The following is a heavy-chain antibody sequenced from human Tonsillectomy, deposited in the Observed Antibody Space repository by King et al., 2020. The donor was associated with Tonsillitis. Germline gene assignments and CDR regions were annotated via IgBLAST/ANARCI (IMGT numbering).Heavy chain of an antibody. D-gene: IGHD6-6*01. CDR3: AKGWRWYYIAARDYYFDY. J-gene: IGHJ4*02. Sequence: VQLVESGGGVVQPGRSLRLSCAASGFTFSSYGMHWVRQAPGKGLEWVAGISYDGSKKYYADSVKGRFTISRDKSKTTLYLQMNSLRSEDTAVYYCAKGWRWYYIAARDYYFDYWGQGTLVTVSS. V-gene: IGHV3-30*18. CDR1: GFTFSSYG. CDR2: ISYDGSKK.